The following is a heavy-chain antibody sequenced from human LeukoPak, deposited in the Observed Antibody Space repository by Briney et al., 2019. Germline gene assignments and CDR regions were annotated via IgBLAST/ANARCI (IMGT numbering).Heavy chain of an antibody. D-gene: IGHD2-15*01. J-gene: IGHJ4*02. CDR3: ARSTYCSGGSCYIDY. CDR1: GYSFTNYL. V-gene: IGHV5-10-1*01. CDR2: IDPSDSYT. Sequence: AESPKIFCKGSGYSFTNYLISWGRQMPGKGLEWMGRIDPSDSYTNYSPSFQGHVTISADKSISTAYLQWSSLKASDTAMCYCARSTYCSGGSCYIDYWGQGTLVTVSS.